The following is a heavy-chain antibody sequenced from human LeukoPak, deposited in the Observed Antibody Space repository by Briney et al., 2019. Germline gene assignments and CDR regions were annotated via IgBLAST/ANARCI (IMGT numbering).Heavy chain of an antibody. D-gene: IGHD3-9*01. V-gene: IGHV4-34*01. CDR1: GRSFSGYY. CDR3: ARLGPYDIVTDDAFDV. J-gene: IGHJ3*01. Sequence: SETLSLTCAVYGRSFSGYYWTWIRQPPGRGPEWIGQINHSGSPNYNPSLKSRITISVDMSKNQFSLKLSSVTAADTAVYYCARLGPYDIVTDDAFDVWGQGTMVTVSS. CDR2: INHSGSP.